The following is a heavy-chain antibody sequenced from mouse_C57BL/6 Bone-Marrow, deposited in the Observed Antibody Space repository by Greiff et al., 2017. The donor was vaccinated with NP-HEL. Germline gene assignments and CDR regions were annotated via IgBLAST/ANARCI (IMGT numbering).Heavy chain of an antibody. CDR1: GYTFTSYW. Sequence: QVQLQQPGTELVKPGASVKLSCKASGYTFTSYWMHWVKQRPGQGLEWIGNINPSSGGTNSTEKFKSKATLSVDKFSSTSCMQLSSLTSEDSAVYTCARPSLLLRYLAWCAYWGQGTLVTVSA. V-gene: IGHV1-53*01. CDR2: INPSSGGT. J-gene: IGHJ3*01. D-gene: IGHD1-1*01. CDR3: ARPSLLLRYLAWCAY.